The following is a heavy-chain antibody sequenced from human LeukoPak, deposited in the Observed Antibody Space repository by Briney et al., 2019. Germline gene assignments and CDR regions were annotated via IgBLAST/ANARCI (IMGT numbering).Heavy chain of an antibody. CDR3: AKESPVAATGRSWFDS. V-gene: IGHV3-23*01. J-gene: IGHJ5*01. CDR2: ISGSGGST. CDR1: GFTFSSYA. D-gene: IGHD6-13*01. Sequence: GGSLRLSCAASGFTFSSYAMNWVRQAPGKGLEWVSSISGSGGSTYYADSVKGRFTISRDNSKNTLYLQMNSLRAEDTATYFCAKESPVAATGRSWFDSWGQGTLVTVSS.